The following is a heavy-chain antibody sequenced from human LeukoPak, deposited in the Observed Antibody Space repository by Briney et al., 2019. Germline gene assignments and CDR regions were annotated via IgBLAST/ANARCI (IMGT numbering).Heavy chain of an antibody. D-gene: IGHD6-19*01. CDR2: INHSGST. Sequence: SETQSLTCAVYGGSFSGYYWSWIRQPPGKGLEWIGEINHSGSTNYNPSLKSRVTISVDTSKNQFSLKLSSVTAADTAVYYCAGRYSSGWYEDYWGQGTLVTVSS. CDR3: AGRYSSGWYEDY. V-gene: IGHV4-34*01. J-gene: IGHJ4*02. CDR1: GGSFSGYY.